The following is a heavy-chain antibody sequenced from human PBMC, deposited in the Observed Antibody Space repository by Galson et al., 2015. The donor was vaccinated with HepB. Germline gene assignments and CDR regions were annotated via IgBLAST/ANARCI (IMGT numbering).Heavy chain of an antibody. CDR2: LGGDGHSK. CDR1: GFTFSNYA. CDR3: AKVPDSYGYGFYFAFHI. V-gene: IGHV3-23*01. Sequence: SLRLSCAASGFTFSNYAVNWVRQAPGKGLEWVSGLGGDGHSKFYADSVKGRFTISRDNSRNTLYLQMSSLRVDDTAVYYCAKVPDSYGYGFYFAFHIWGQGTMVTVSS. D-gene: IGHD5-18*01. J-gene: IGHJ3*02.